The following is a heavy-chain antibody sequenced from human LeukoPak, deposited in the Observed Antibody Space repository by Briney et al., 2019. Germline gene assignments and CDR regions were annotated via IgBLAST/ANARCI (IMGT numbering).Heavy chain of an antibody. J-gene: IGHJ4*02. CDR1: GFTFSSYP. D-gene: IGHD2-21*02. Sequence: GGSLRLSCAASGFTFSSYPMSWVRQAPGKGLEWVSAISGSAARTNYADSVKGRFTISRDNSQNTLSLQMNSLRAEDTAVYYCARGTYCGGDCYSLFAYWGQGTLVTVSS. CDR3: ARGTYCGGDCYSLFAY. V-gene: IGHV3-23*01. CDR2: ISGSAART.